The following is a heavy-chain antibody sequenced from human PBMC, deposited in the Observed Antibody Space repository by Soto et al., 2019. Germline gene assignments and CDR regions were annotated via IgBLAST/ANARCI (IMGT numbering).Heavy chain of an antibody. D-gene: IGHD5-12*01. Sequence: QVQLVESGGGVVQPGRSLRLSCAASGFTFSSYGMHWVRQAPGKGLEGVAVISSDGSNKYYADTVKGRFTISRDNSKNTLFLQMNSLKPEDTALYYCAKFRHVAYWGQGTLVTVSS. J-gene: IGHJ4*02. CDR3: AKFRHVAY. CDR1: GFTFSSYG. CDR2: ISSDGSNK. V-gene: IGHV3-30*18.